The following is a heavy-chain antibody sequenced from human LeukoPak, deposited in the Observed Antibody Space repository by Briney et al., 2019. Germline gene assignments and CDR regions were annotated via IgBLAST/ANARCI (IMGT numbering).Heavy chain of an antibody. CDR3: GRGRSMAVLNYFDY. Sequence: GASVKVSCKASGDTFSNHPISWVRQAPGQGLEWMGGIIPSFRTTNYAQKFQGRVTISTDKSTSTAYMELSSLRSDDTAVYYCGRGRSMAVLNYFDYWGQGTLVTVSS. J-gene: IGHJ4*02. CDR2: IIPSFRTT. CDR1: GDTFSNHP. V-gene: IGHV1-69*05. D-gene: IGHD6-6*01.